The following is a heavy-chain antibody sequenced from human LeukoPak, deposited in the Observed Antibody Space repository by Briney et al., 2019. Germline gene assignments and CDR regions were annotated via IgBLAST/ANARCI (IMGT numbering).Heavy chain of an antibody. CDR2: ISSSSSYI. CDR1: GFTFSRSS. V-gene: IGHV3-21*01. D-gene: IGHD1-26*01. J-gene: IGHJ6*03. CDR3: ARSIVGAKVYYYYYMDV. Sequence: GGSLRLSCAASGFTFSRSSMNWVRQAPGKGLEWVSSISSSSSYIYYADSVKGRFTISRDNAKNSLYLQMNSLRAEDTAVYYCARSIVGAKVYYYYYMDVWGKGTTVTVSS.